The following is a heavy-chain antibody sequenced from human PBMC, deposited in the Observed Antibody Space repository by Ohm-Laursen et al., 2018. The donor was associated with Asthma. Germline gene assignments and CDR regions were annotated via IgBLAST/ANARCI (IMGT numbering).Heavy chain of an antibody. D-gene: IGHD1-14*01. CDR3: ARDISDYYYYGMDV. V-gene: IGHV3-11*06. Sequence: GSLRLSCAAPGFTFSDYYMSWIRQAPGKGLEWVSYISGSSSYTNYADSVKGRFTISRDNAKNSLYLQMNSLRAEDTAVYYCARDISDYYYYGMDVWGQGTTVTVSS. CDR1: GFTFSDYY. J-gene: IGHJ6*02. CDR2: ISGSSSYT.